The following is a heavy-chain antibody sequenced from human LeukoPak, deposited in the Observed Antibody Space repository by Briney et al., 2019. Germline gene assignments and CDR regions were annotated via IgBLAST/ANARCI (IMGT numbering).Heavy chain of an antibody. Sequence: GASVNVSCKASGYTFTSYGVSWVRQAPRQGLEGMGWISAYNGNTNYAQKLQGRVTMTTDTSTSTAYMELRSLRSDDTAVYYCARDSRYFDWLFREEDYWGQGTLVTVSS. CDR2: ISAYNGNT. CDR1: GYTFTSYG. D-gene: IGHD3-9*01. J-gene: IGHJ4*02. V-gene: IGHV1-18*01. CDR3: ARDSRYFDWLFREEDY.